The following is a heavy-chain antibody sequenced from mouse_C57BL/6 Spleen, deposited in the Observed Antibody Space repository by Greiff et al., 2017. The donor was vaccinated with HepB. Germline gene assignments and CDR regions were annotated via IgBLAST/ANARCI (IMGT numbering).Heavy chain of an antibody. CDR1: GYTFTSYW. CDR3: ARGGYYGSSRYFDV. J-gene: IGHJ1*03. D-gene: IGHD1-1*01. Sequence: QVQLQQSGTELVKPGASVKLSCKASGYTFTSYWMHWVKQRPGQGLEWIGNINPSNGGTNYNEKFKSKATLTVDKSSSTAYMQLSSLTSEDSAVYYCARGGYYGSSRYFDVWGTGTTVTVSS. V-gene: IGHV1-53*01. CDR2: INPSNGGT.